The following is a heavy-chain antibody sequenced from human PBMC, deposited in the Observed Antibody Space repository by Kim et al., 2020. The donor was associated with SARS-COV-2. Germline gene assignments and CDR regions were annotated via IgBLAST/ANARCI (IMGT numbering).Heavy chain of an antibody. V-gene: IGHV3-23*01. CDR2: ISGSGDAT. J-gene: IGHJ4*02. Sequence: GGSLRLSCAASGFTFNIYVMNWVRQAPGKGLEWVSSISGSGDATYYTDSVKGRFTMSRDNSKNTLYLQMNSLRAEDTAVYYCAKGTAVAGIFDYWGQGTL. CDR3: AKGTAVAGIFDY. D-gene: IGHD6-19*01. CDR1: GFTFNIYV.